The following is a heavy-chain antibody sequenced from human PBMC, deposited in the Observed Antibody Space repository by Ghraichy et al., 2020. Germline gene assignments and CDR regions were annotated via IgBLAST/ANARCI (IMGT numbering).Heavy chain of an antibody. CDR2: LNPSSGGT. CDR1: GYTFTGYY. Sequence: ASMKVSCKTSGYTFTGYYMHWVRQAPGQGLEWMGWLNPSSGGTNYAQQFQGRVTMTWDTSISTAYMELSRLRSDDTAVYYCSRDLRTGRQLLAYCTPGYWGQGTLVTVSS. J-gene: IGHJ4*02. V-gene: IGHV1-2*02. D-gene: IGHD2-21*01. CDR3: SRDLRTGRQLLAYCTPGY.